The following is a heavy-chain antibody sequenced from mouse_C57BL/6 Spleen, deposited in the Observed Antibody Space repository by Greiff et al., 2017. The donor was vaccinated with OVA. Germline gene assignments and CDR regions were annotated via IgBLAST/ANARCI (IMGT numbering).Heavy chain of an antibody. CDR2: IDPSDSET. Sequence: QVQLKEPGAELVRPGSSVKLSCKASGYTFTSYWMHWVKQRPIQGLEWIGNIDPSDSETHYNQKFKDKATLTVDKSSSTAYMQLSSLTSEDSAVYYCAREASGSSSLPYFDYWGQGTTLTVSS. V-gene: IGHV1-52*01. D-gene: IGHD1-1*01. CDR1: GYTFTSYW. CDR3: AREASGSSSLPYFDY. J-gene: IGHJ2*01.